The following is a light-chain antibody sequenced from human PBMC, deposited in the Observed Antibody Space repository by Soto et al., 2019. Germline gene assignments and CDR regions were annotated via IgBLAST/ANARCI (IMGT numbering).Light chain of an antibody. CDR3: QQRSDWPPIT. CDR1: QSVSNNY. V-gene: IGKV3D-20*02. Sequence: ENFLTQAPRTLSLSPGERATLPCRPRQSVSNNYLAWDQQKPGQAQSLLICGASNRAHDIPDRFSGSGSGTDFTLTISSLESGDSAIYYCQQRSDWPPITFGQGTRVEIK. J-gene: IGKJ5*01. CDR2: GAS.